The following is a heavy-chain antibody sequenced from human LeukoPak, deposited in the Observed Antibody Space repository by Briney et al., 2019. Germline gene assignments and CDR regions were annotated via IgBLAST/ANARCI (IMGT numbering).Heavy chain of an antibody. V-gene: IGHV1-8*03. J-gene: IGHJ4*02. CDR3: ATSEVGADGFVY. D-gene: IGHD1-26*01. CDR2: MNPNSGNT. CDR1: GYTFTSYD. Sequence: ASVKVSCKASGYTFTSYDINWVRQATGQGLEWMGWMNPNSGNTGYAQKFQGRVTITRNTSISTAYMELSSLRSKDTAVYYCATSEVGADGFVYWGQGTLVTVSS.